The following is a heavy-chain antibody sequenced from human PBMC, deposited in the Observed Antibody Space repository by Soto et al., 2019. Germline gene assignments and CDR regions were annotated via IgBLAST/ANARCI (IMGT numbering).Heavy chain of an antibody. CDR2: INHSGST. CDR3: ARGDDSSGYYYGYYFDY. Sequence: SETLSLTCAVYGGSFSGYYWTWIRQPPGTGLEWIGEINHSGSTNYNPSLKSRVTISVDTSKNQFSLKLTSVTAADTAVYYCARGDDSSGYYYGYYFDYWGQGTLVTVSS. V-gene: IGHV4-34*01. CDR1: GGSFSGYY. J-gene: IGHJ4*02. D-gene: IGHD3-22*01.